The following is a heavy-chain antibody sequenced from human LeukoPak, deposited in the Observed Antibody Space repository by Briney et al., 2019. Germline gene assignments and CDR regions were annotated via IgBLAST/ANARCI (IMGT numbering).Heavy chain of an antibody. CDR3: ARGASLIVVVVAAGFP. CDR1: GYTFTGYY. Sequence: RASVKVSCKASGYTFTGYYMHWVRQAPGQGLEWMRWINPNSGGTNYAQKFQGRVTMTRDTSISTAYMELSRLRSDDTAVYYCARGASLIVVVVAAGFPWGQGTLVTVSS. D-gene: IGHD2-15*01. V-gene: IGHV1-2*02. J-gene: IGHJ4*02. CDR2: INPNSGGT.